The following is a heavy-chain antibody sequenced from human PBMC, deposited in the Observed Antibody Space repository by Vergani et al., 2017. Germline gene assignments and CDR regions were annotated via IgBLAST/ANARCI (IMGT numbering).Heavy chain of an antibody. V-gene: IGHV3-30*18. D-gene: IGHD6-6*01. CDR3: AKDRSSGAGYYYYYMDV. Sequence: QVQLVESGGGVVQPGRSLSLSCAASGFTFSSYGMHWVRQAPGKGLEWVAVISYDGSNKYYADSVKGRFTISRDNSKNTLYLQMNSLRAEDTAVYYCAKDRSSGAGYYYYYMDVWGKGTTVTVSS. J-gene: IGHJ6*03. CDR1: GFTFSSYG. CDR2: ISYDGSNK.